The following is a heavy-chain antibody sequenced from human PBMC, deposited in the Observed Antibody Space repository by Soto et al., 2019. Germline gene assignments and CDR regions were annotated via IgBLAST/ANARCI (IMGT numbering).Heavy chain of an antibody. J-gene: IGHJ4*02. Sequence: PSAPLSDTCTVSGGSIISSSYYWVWTLQPPGKGLEFIGSIYYSGSTYYNPSLKSRVTISVDTSKNQFSLKLSSVTAADTAVYYCARRRAIFGVVTLFDYWCQGTLVTVS. CDR3: ARRRAIFGVVTLFDY. CDR2: IYYSGST. V-gene: IGHV4-39*01. D-gene: IGHD3-3*01. CDR1: GGSIISSSYY.